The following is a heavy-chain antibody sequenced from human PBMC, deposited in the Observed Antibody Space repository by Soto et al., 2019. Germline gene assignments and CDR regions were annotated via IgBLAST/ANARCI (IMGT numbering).Heavy chain of an antibody. Sequence: SETLSLTCAVSGGSISSSNWWSWVRQPPGKGLEWIGEIYHSGSTNYNPSHKSRVTISVDKSKNQFSLKLSSVTAADTAVYYCARRLRAINYYDSSGAVDYWGQGTLVTVSS. CDR1: GGSISSSNW. J-gene: IGHJ4*02. D-gene: IGHD3-22*01. CDR3: ARRLRAINYYDSSGAVDY. V-gene: IGHV4-4*02. CDR2: IYHSGST.